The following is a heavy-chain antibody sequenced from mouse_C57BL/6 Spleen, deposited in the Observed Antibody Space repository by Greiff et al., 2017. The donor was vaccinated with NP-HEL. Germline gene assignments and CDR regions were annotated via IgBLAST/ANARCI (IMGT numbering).Heavy chain of an antibody. V-gene: IGHV1-82*01. Sequence: VQLVESGPELVKPGASVKISCKASGYAFSSSWMNWVKQRPGKGLEWIGRIYPGDGDTNYNGKFKGKATLTADKSSSTAYMQLSSLTSEDSAVYFCARETARRAMDYWGQGTSVTVSS. CDR2: IYPGDGDT. D-gene: IGHD3-2*01. CDR3: ARETARRAMDY. J-gene: IGHJ4*01. CDR1: GYAFSSSW.